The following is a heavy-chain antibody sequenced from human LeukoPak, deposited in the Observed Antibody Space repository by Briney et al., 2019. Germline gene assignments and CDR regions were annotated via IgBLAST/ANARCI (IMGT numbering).Heavy chain of an antibody. D-gene: IGHD3-10*01. CDR1: GITFSSYG. CDR3: AREKGRGVISPYYDY. Sequence: GGSLRLSCAASGITFSSYGMSWVRQAPGKGLEWVSVVYSDGSTYYEDSVKGRFTISRDTSKNTLSLQMNSLRVEDTAVYYCAREKGRGVISPYYDYWGQGTLVTVS. CDR2: VYSDGST. J-gene: IGHJ4*02. V-gene: IGHV3-53*01.